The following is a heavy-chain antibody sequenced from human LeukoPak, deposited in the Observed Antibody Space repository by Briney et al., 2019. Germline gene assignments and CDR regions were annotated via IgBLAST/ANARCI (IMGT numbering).Heavy chain of an antibody. D-gene: IGHD3-22*01. J-gene: IGHJ4*02. CDR3: AKGPTTMIVVPYY. V-gene: IGHV3-7*03. Sequence: GSLRLSCAASGFIFSSYWMTWVRQAPGKGLEWVANIKQDGSEKYYVDSVKGRFTISRDNAKNSLYLQMNSLRAEDTAVYYCAKGPTTMIVVPYYWGQGTLVTVSS. CDR1: GFIFSSYW. CDR2: IKQDGSEK.